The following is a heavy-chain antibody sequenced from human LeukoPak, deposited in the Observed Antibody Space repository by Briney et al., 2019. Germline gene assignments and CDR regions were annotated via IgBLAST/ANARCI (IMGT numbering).Heavy chain of an antibody. CDR2: IYSGGST. V-gene: IGHV3-66*01. CDR3: TTKRGYSYGYAD. J-gene: IGHJ4*02. CDR1: GFTVSSNY. D-gene: IGHD5-18*01. Sequence: GGSLRLSCAASGFTVSSNYMSWVRQAPGKGLEWLSVIYSGGSTYYADSVKGRFTISRDNSKNTLYLQMNSLRAEDTAVYYCTTKRGYSYGYADWGQGTLVTVSS.